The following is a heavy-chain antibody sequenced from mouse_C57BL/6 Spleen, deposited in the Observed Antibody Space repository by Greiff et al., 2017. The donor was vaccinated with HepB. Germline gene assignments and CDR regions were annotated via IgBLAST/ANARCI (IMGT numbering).Heavy chain of an antibody. V-gene: IGHV1-74*01. CDR1: GYTFTSYW. CDR2: IHPSDSDT. Sequence: VQLQQPGAELVKPGASVKVSCKASGYTFTSYWMHWVKQRPGQGLEWIGRIHPSDSDTNYNQKFRGKATLTVDKSSSTAYMQLSSLTSEDSAVYYCAPIYYDYDVGFDYWGQGTTLTVSS. J-gene: IGHJ2*01. D-gene: IGHD2-4*01. CDR3: APIYYDYDVGFDY.